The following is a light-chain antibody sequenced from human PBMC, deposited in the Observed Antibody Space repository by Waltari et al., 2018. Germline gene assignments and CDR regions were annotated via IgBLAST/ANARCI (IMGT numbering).Light chain of an antibody. CDR1: SSNIGSYT. CDR3: GAWDDSLNAPV. CDR2: RTD. J-gene: IGLJ3*02. Sequence: QSVLTQPPSASATPGQRVTISCSGSSSNIGSYTVHWYQQFPGTAPRLVIYRTDQRPSGVPDRFSGSKSDTSASLAISGVQSDDEADYFCGAWDDSLNAPVFGGGTKLTVL. V-gene: IGLV1-44*01.